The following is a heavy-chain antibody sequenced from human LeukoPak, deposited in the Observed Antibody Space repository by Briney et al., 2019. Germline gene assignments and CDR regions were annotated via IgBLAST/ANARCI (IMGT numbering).Heavy chain of an antibody. D-gene: IGHD6-13*01. CDR3: AKVRSYSRSWYDYYYYMDV. CDR2: IGTAGDT. J-gene: IGHJ6*03. V-gene: IGHV3-13*01. Sequence: GGSLRLSYAASGFTFSSYDMHWVRQATGKGLEWVSAIGTAGDTYYPGSVKGRFTISRDDSKNTLYLQMNSLRAEDTAVYYCAKVRSYSRSWYDYYYYMDVWGEGTTVTISS. CDR1: GFTFSSYD.